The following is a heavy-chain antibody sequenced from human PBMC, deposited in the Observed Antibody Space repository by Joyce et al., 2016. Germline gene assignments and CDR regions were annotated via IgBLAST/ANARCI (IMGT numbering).Heavy chain of an antibody. CDR1: GDPIYSIFYF. CDR3: ARQINVLSGGRWLRGFDY. D-gene: IGHD5-12*01. Sequence: QPQLQESGSGLVKPSETLSLTCIVSGDPIYSIFYFWAWIRQPPGMGLGWIGTGDYLGNTHYHPSLGSRVTVSIPMTRNEFSLHLNAVAAADTAVYYCARQINVLSGGRWLRGFDYWGQGFLVSVSS. CDR2: GDYLGNT. V-gene: IGHV4-39*01. J-gene: IGHJ4*02.